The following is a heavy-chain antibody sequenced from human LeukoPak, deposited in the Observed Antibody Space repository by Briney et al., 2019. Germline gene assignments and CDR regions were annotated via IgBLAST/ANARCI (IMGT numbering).Heavy chain of an antibody. CDR3: ASLSSYSSGWYYVMDV. CDR2: ISSNGGSI. V-gene: IGHV3-64*01. D-gene: IGHD6-19*01. Sequence: GGSLRLSCAASGFTFSSYAMHWVRQAPGKGLEYVSAISSNGGSIYYANSVKGRFTIPRDNSKKTLYLQMGSLRAEDMAVYYCASLSSYSSGWYYVMDVWGQGTTVTVSS. J-gene: IGHJ6*02. CDR1: GFTFSSYA.